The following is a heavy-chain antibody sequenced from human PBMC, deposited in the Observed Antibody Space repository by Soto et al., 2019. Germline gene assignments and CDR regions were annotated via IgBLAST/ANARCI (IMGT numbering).Heavy chain of an antibody. V-gene: IGHV3-11*06. D-gene: IGHD2-21*02. Sequence: GGSLRLSCAASGFTFSDYYMSWIRQAPGKGLEWVSYISSSYTNYADSVKGRFTISRDNAKNSLYLQMNSLRAEDTAVYYCARGAYCGGDCYSPHDAFDIWGQGTMVTVSS. CDR1: GFTFSDYY. CDR3: ARGAYCGGDCYSPHDAFDI. J-gene: IGHJ3*02. CDR2: ISSSYT.